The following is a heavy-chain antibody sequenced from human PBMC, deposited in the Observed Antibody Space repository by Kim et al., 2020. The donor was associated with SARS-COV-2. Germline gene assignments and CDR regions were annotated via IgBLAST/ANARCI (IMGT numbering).Heavy chain of an antibody. CDR2: IDPSDSYT. CDR1: GYSFTSYW. Sequence: GESLKISCKGSGYSFTSYWISWVRQMPGKGLEWMGRIDPSDSYTNYSPSFQGHVTISADKSISTAYLQWSSLKASDTAMYYCARDSSGLSPSRNWFDPWGQGTLVTVSS. CDR3: ARDSSGLSPSRNWFDP. V-gene: IGHV5-10-1*01. D-gene: IGHD3-22*01. J-gene: IGHJ5*02.